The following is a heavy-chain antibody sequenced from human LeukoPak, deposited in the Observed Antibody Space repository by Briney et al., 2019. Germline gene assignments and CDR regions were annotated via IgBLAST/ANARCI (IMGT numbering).Heavy chain of an antibody. V-gene: IGHV3-21*01. D-gene: IGHD3-3*01. Sequence: PGGSLRLSCAASGFTFSSYSMNWVRQAPGEGLEWVSSISSSSSYIYYADSVKGRFTISRDNAKNSLYLQMNSLRVEDTAVYYCARVFRPSLTVFIIRGAFDIWGQGTMVTVSS. CDR2: ISSSSSYI. J-gene: IGHJ3*02. CDR3: ARVFRPSLTVFIIRGAFDI. CDR1: GFTFSSYS.